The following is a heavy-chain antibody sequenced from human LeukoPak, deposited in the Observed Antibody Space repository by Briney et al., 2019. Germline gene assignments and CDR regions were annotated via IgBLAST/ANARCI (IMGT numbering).Heavy chain of an antibody. CDR2: IIPIFGTA. J-gene: IGHJ6*03. V-gene: IGHV1-69*05. D-gene: IGHD3-10*01. CDR3: ARTMVRGVITNSYYMDV. Sequence: ASVKVSCKASGGTFSSYAISWVRQAPGQGLEWMGRIIPIFGTANYAQKFQGRVTITTDESTSTAYMELSSLRSEDTAVYYCARTMVRGVITNSYYMDVWGKGTTVTVSS. CDR1: GGTFSSYA.